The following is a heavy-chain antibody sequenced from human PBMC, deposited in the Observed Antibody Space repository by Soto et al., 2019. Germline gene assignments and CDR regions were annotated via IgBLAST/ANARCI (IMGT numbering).Heavy chain of an antibody. CDR3: AKVSLGSGSGREDY. Sequence: GGSLRLSCAASGFTFRSYSMIWVRQAPGKGLEWVSAASGSGGSTYYADSVKGRFTVSRDNSNNTVYLQMSSLRAEDTAVYYCAKVSLGSGSGREDYWGQGTLVTVSS. CDR1: GFTFRSYS. D-gene: IGHD6-19*01. V-gene: IGHV3-23*01. CDR2: ASGSGGST. J-gene: IGHJ4*02.